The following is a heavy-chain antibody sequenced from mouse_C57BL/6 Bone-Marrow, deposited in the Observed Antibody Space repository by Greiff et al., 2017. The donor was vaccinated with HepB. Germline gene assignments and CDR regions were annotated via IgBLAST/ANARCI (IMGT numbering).Heavy chain of an antibody. V-gene: IGHV1-15*01. Sequence: QVQLQQSGAELVRPGASVTLSCKASGYTFTDYEMHWVKQTPVHGLEWIGAIDPETGGTAYNQKFKGKAILTADKSSSTAYMELRSLTSEDSAFYYCTSEGPYDYAGGQGTTLTVSS. CDR1: GYTFTDYE. D-gene: IGHD2-4*01. CDR3: TSEGPYDYA. CDR2: IDPETGGT. J-gene: IGHJ2*01.